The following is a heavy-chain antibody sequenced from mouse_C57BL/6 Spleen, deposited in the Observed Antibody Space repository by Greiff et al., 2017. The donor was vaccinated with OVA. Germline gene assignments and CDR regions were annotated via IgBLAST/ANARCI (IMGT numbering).Heavy chain of an antibody. V-gene: IGHV1-26*01. CDR1: GYTFTDYY. J-gene: IGHJ3*01. CDR2: INPNNGGT. Sequence: EVQLQQSGPELVKPGASVKISCKASGYTFTDYYMNWVKQSHGKSLEWIGDINPNNGGTSYNQKFKGKATLTVDKSSSTAYMELRSLTSEDSAVYYCASRNWDGSWFADWGQGTLVTVSA. D-gene: IGHD4-1*01. CDR3: ASRNWDGSWFAD.